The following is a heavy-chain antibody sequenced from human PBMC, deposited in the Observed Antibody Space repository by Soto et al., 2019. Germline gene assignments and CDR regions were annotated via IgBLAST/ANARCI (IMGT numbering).Heavy chain of an antibody. CDR2: IRNKANSYST. CDR3: ARYSGSYSRGFDY. CDR1: GFTFSDHY. D-gene: IGHD1-26*01. J-gene: IGHJ4*02. Sequence: GGSLRLSCAASGFTFSDHYMEWVRQAPGKGLEWVGRIRNKANSYSTEYAASVKGRFTISRDDSMNSLYLQMNSLKTEDTAVFYCARYSGSYSRGFDYWGQGTPVTVSS. V-gene: IGHV3-72*01.